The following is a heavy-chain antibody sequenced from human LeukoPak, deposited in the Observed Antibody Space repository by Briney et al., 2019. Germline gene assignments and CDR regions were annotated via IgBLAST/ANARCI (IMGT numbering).Heavy chain of an antibody. CDR1: VFTFSSYA. CDR2: TSGSGGST. V-gene: IGHV3-23*01. Sequence: GGSLRLSCAAAVFTFSSYAMSWVRQATGKGLEWVTATSGSGGSTYYADSVKGRFTISRDNSKNTLYLQMNSLRAEDTAVYYCAKSRGYYYGSGSYSAFDIWGQGTKVTVSS. D-gene: IGHD3-10*01. CDR3: AKSRGYYYGSGSYSAFDI. J-gene: IGHJ3*02.